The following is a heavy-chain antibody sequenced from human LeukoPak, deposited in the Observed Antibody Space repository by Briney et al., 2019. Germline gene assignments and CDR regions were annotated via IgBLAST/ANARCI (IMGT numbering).Heavy chain of an antibody. Sequence: GGSLRLSCAASGFSVSKNYMSWVRQAPGKGLEWVSVIYGAGKTHYAGSVKGRFNISRDNSKNTLYLQMNSLRAEDTAVYYCARDTYYGSGSYYRYTFDSWGQGTMVTVSS. V-gene: IGHV3-53*01. CDR3: ARDTYYGSGSYYRYTFDS. D-gene: IGHD3-10*01. CDR2: IYGAGKT. J-gene: IGHJ4*02. CDR1: GFSVSKNY.